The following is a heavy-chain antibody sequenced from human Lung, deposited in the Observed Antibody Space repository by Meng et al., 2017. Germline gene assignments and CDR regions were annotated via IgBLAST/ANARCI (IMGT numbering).Heavy chain of an antibody. CDR1: GESISSGTW. CDR3: ARGDYDGLAY. V-gene: IGHV4-4*02. D-gene: IGHD4-17*01. Sequence: QVQLQQSGPGLVQPSGTLSLTCAVSGESISSGTWWSWVRQPPGKGLEWIGEVSHSEPTRYNPSLKSRVTLSLDNSKNQFSLMLSSVTAADTAVYYCARGDYDGLAYWGQGTLVTVSS. CDR2: VSHSEPT. J-gene: IGHJ4*02.